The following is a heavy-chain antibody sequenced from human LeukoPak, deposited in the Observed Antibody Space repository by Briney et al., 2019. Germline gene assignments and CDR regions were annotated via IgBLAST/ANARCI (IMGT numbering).Heavy chain of an antibody. J-gene: IGHJ6*03. Sequence: GSLRLSCAASGFTFSSYSMNWVRQPPGKGLEWIGEINHSGSTNYNPSLKSRVTISVDTSKNQFSLKLSSVTAADTAVYYCARRGYGSGSLYYYYYYYMDVWGKGTTVTISS. CDR2: INHSGST. CDR1: GFTFSSYS. V-gene: IGHV4-34*01. CDR3: ARRGYGSGSLYYYYYYYMDV. D-gene: IGHD3-10*01.